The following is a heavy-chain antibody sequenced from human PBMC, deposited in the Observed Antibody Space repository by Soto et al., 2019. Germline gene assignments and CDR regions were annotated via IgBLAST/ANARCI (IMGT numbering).Heavy chain of an antibody. D-gene: IGHD1-7*01. J-gene: IGHJ6*02. CDR1: GGSISSYY. CDR3: ARSQRIYNWNYVNYYGMDV. Sequence: SETLSLTCTVSGGSISSYYWSWIRQPPGKGLEWIGYINYSGSTNYNPSLKSRVTISVDTSKNQFSLKLSSVTAADTAVYYCARSQRIYNWNYVNYYGMDVWGQGTTVTVSS. CDR2: INYSGST. V-gene: IGHV4-59*01.